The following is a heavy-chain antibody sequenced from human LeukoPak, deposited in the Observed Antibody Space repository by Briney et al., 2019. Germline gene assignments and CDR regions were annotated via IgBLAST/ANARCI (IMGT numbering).Heavy chain of an antibody. J-gene: IGHJ4*02. CDR3: ARLYCSGGSCYYLDAAPFDY. V-gene: IGHV3-30*02. CDR2: IRYDGSNK. Sequence: GGSLRLSCAASGFTFSSYGMHWVRQAPGKGLEWVAFIRYDGSNKYYADSVKGRFTISRDNSKNTLYLQMNSLRAEDTAVYYCARLYCSGGSCYYLDAAPFDYWGQGTLVTVSS. D-gene: IGHD2-15*01. CDR1: GFTFSSYG.